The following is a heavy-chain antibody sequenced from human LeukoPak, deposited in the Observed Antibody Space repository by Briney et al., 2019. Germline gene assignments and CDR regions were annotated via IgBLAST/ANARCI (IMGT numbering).Heavy chain of an antibody. CDR3: TRSGLTGMRKYTRPDYYYYGMDV. CDR2: INYNGEIT. D-gene: IGHD1-14*01. Sequence: SETLSLTCTVSGGSFSGYLWSWLRQPPGKGLEWIGEINYNGEITNYNPSLKSRLTMSVDTPKNHFSLRLSSVTAADTAAYYCTRSGLTGMRKYTRPDYYYYGMDVWGQGTAVTVSS. V-gene: IGHV4-34*01. J-gene: IGHJ6*02. CDR1: GGSFSGYL.